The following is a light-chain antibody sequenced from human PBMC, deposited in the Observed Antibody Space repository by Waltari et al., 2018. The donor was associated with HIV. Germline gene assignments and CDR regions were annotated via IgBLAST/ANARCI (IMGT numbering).Light chain of an antibody. CDR1: SSDIGLYNF. V-gene: IGLV2-8*01. CDR2: EVC. Sequence: QSALTQPPSASGSPGQSVTISCAGTSSDIGLYNFVSWYQHHPGKAPNLTLSEVCRRPSGVPDRFSGSIDSSSNSAALTISGLKTEDEADYYCQSYDSRNRVFGGGTKLTVL. CDR3: QSYDSRNRV. J-gene: IGLJ3*02.